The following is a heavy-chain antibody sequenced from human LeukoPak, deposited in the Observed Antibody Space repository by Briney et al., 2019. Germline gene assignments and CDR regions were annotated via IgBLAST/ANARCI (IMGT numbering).Heavy chain of an antibody. Sequence: ASVKLSCKASGYTFTSYGISWVRQAPGQGLEWMGWISGYNGNTNYAQKLQGRVTMTTDTSTSTAYMELRSLRSDDTAVYYCARDLKRGYSSGRYSWGTGSSNDYWGQVTLVTVSS. CDR1: GYTFTSYG. CDR2: ISGYNGNT. J-gene: IGHJ4*02. CDR3: ARDLKRGYSSGRYSWGTGSSNDY. D-gene: IGHD6-19*01. V-gene: IGHV1-18*01.